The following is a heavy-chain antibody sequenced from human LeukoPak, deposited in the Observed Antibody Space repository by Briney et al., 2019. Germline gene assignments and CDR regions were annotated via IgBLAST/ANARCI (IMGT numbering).Heavy chain of an antibody. J-gene: IGHJ6*02. CDR1: GFTFSSYE. Sequence: GGSLRLSCAASGFTFSSYEMNWVRQAPGKGLEWVSHISSSGSTIYYADSVKGRFTISRDNAKNSLYLQMNSLRAEDTAVYYCARVITPYGMDVWGQGTTVTVSS. CDR3: ARVITPYGMDV. D-gene: IGHD3-22*01. CDR2: ISSSGSTI. V-gene: IGHV3-48*03.